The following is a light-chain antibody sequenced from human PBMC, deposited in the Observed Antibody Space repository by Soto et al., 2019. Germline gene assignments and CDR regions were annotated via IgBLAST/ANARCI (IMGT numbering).Light chain of an antibody. Sequence: QSVLTQPASVSGSPGQSITVSCTGTSSDVGSYNRVSWYQQPPGTAPKLIIYDVSNRPSGVPDRFFGSKSGNTASLTISGLQAEDEADYYCCSYTTRTTYVFGTGTKVTVL. CDR1: SSDVGSYNR. CDR3: CSYTTRTTYV. V-gene: IGLV2-18*02. CDR2: DVS. J-gene: IGLJ1*01.